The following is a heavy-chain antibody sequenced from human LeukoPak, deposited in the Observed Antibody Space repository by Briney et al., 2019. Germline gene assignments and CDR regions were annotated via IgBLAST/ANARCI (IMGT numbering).Heavy chain of an antibody. CDR1: GFTFSSYG. D-gene: IGHD2-8*01. J-gene: IGHJ4*02. Sequence: PGGSLRLSCAASGFTFSSYGMHWVRQAPGKGLEWVAVIWYDGSNKYYADSVKGRFTISRDNSKNTLYLQMNSLRAEDTAVYYCARDPSDIVLMVYAMLDYWGQGTLVTVSS. CDR2: IWYDGSNK. CDR3: ARDPSDIVLMVYAMLDY. V-gene: IGHV3-33*01.